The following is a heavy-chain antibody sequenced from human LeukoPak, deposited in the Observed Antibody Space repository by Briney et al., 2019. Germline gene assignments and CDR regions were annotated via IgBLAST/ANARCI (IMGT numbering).Heavy chain of an antibody. Sequence: ASVKVSCKVSGYTLTELSMHWVRQAPGQGLEWMGIINPSGGSTGYAQKFQGRVTMTRDTSTSTVYMELSSLRSEDTAVYYCARPSITIFGVVPGYFDYWGQGTLVTVSS. CDR1: GYTLTELS. D-gene: IGHD3-3*01. V-gene: IGHV1-46*01. J-gene: IGHJ4*02. CDR3: ARPSITIFGVVPGYFDY. CDR2: INPSGGST.